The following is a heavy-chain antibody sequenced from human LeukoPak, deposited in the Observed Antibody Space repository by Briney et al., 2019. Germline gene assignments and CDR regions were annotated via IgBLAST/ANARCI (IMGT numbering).Heavy chain of an antibody. D-gene: IGHD4-17*01. CDR3: ARRISGDYGNWLDP. CDR1: GGSISNYY. Sequence: PSETLSLTCTVSGGSISNYYRNWIRQPPGKRLEWIGSVYHSGNTNYNPSLGSRVTMSVDTSKNQFSLKLNSVTATDTAVYYCARRISGDYGNWLDPWGQGTPVTVSS. J-gene: IGHJ5*02. V-gene: IGHV4-59*01. CDR2: VYHSGNT.